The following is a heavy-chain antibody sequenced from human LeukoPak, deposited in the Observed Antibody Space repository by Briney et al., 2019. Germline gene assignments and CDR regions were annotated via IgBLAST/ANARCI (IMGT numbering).Heavy chain of an antibody. CDR3: ARDGQQLVRVWYFDL. CDR2: IYHSGST. D-gene: IGHD6-6*01. Sequence: PSQTLSLTCTVSGGSISSGGYYWSWIRQPPGKGLEWIGYIYHSGSTYYNPSLKSRVTISVDRSKNQFSLKLSSVTAADTAVYYCARDGQQLVRVWYFDLWGRGTLVTVSS. V-gene: IGHV4-30-2*01. CDR1: GGSISSGGYY. J-gene: IGHJ2*01.